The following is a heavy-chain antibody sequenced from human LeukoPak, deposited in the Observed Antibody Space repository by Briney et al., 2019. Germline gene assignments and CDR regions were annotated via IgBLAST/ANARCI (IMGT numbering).Heavy chain of an antibody. D-gene: IGHD3-10*01. CDR3: ARARGAGITFDY. V-gene: IGHV4-59*12. CDR1: GGSIRTYY. Sequence: PSETLSLTCTVSGGSIRTYYWSWIRQPPGKGLEWIGYISYSGSTNYNPSLKSRVTISVDTSKTQFSLKLSSVTAADTAVYYCARARGAGITFDYWGQGTLVTVSS. CDR2: ISYSGST. J-gene: IGHJ4*02.